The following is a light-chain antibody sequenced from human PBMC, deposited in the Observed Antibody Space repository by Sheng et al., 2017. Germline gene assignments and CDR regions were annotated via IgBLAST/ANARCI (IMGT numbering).Light chain of an antibody. CDR3: MEAASWT. V-gene: IGKV2-30*02. J-gene: IGKJ1*01. CDR2: ELS. Sequence: DVVMTQSPLSLPVTLGQPASISCRSSQSLLRSDGSTYLTWFQQRPGQSPRRLIYELSKRDSGVPDRFSGSGSGTNFTLKISRVEAEDVGVYYCMEAASWTFGQGTKVGNQT. CDR1: QSLLRSDGSTY.